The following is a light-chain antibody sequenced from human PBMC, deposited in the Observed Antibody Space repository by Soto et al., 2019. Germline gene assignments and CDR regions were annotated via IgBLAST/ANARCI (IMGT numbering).Light chain of an antibody. Sequence: EIVLTQSPGTLSLSPGERATLSCRASQSVSSNYLAWYQQKPGQAPRLLIYGPSTRATGIPARFSGSGSGTEFTLTISSLQSEDFAVYYCQKYNNWPLTFGGGTKV. CDR2: GPS. V-gene: IGKV3-15*01. CDR1: QSVSSN. CDR3: QKYNNWPLT. J-gene: IGKJ4*01.